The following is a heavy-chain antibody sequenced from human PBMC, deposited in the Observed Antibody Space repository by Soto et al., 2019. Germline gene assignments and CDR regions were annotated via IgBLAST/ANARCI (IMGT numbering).Heavy chain of an antibody. V-gene: IGHV3-74*01. CDR1: GFTFSIYW. D-gene: IGHD5-18*01. J-gene: IGHJ4*02. CDR3: ARGDGDQYDGHGYLGRH. CDR2: MNTDGSRT. Sequence: EVQLVESGGGLVQPGGSLRLSCAASGFTFSIYWMHWVRQVPGKGLVWVSRMNTDGSRTSYADSARGRFTISRDDAKSTRYLQMNNLRAEDTAVYDCARGDGDQYDGHGYLGRHWGQGTLVTVSS.